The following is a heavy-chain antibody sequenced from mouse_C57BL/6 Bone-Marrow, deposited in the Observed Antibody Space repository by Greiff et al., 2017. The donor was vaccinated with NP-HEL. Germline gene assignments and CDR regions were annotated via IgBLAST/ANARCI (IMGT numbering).Heavy chain of an antibody. V-gene: IGHV3-1*01. J-gene: IGHJ1*03. CDR1: GYSITSGYD. CDR3: ARGGTGGDWYFDV. D-gene: IGHD4-1*01. Sequence: DVKLQESGPGMVKPSQSLSLTCTVTGYSITSGYDWHWIRHFPGNKLEWMGYISYSGSTNYNPSLKSRISITHDTSKNHFFLKLNSVTTEDTATYYCARGGTGGDWYFDVWGTGTTVTVSS. CDR2: ISYSGST.